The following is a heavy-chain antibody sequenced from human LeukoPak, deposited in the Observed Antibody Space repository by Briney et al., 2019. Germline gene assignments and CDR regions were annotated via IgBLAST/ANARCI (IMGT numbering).Heavy chain of an antibody. J-gene: IGHJ6*03. D-gene: IGHD6-13*01. Sequence: GESLKISCKGSGYSFTSYWIGWVRQMPRKGLEWMGIIYPGDSDTRYSPSFQGQVTISADKSISTAYLQWSSLKASDTAMYYCARHVPKGWYSSSWFQTDYMDVWGKGTTVTVSS. V-gene: IGHV5-51*01. CDR3: ARHVPKGWYSSSWFQTDYMDV. CDR2: IYPGDSDT. CDR1: GYSFTSYW.